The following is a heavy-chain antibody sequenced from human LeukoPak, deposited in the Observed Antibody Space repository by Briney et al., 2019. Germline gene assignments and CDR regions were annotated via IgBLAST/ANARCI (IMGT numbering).Heavy chain of an antibody. Sequence: PGGSLRLSCAASGFTFSTYAMGWVRQAPGKGLQWVSSVKGGGGDPFYADSVKGRFTISRDNSKDTLYLQMSSLRAEDTAVYYCVKDLRGCSSTSCHDYFDYWGQGTLVTVPS. CDR2: VKGGGGDP. V-gene: IGHV3-23*01. J-gene: IGHJ4*02. CDR1: GFTFSTYA. CDR3: VKDLRGCSSTSCHDYFDY. D-gene: IGHD2-2*01.